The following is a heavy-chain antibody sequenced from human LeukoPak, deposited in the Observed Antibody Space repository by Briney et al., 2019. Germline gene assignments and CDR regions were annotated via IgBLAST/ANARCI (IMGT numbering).Heavy chain of an antibody. CDR1: GYTFTSYY. J-gene: IGHJ6*03. CDR3: ARWGSYYYSSGSDPVSYYYYMDV. V-gene: IGHV1-46*01. CDR2: INPSGGST. Sequence: SSVKVSCKASGYTFTSYYMHWVRQAPGQGLEWMGIINPSGGSTSYAQELQGRVTITADKSTSTAYMELSSLRSEDTAVYYCARWGSYYYSSGSDPVSYYYYMDVWGKGTTVTVSS. D-gene: IGHD3-10*01.